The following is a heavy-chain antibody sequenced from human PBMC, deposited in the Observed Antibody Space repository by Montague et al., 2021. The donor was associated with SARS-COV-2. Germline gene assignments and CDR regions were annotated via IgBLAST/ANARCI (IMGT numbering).Heavy chain of an antibody. CDR2: IYSGDST. V-gene: IGHV3-66*01. CDR3: AARARYYYDMDV. CDR1: GFTVRSNY. J-gene: IGHJ6*02. Sequence: PLRLSCAASGFTVRSNYMSWVRQAPGKGLEWVSVIYSGDSTYYADSVKGRFTISRDNSKNTLYLQMNSLRAEDTAVYYCAARARYYYDMDVWGQGTTVTVSS.